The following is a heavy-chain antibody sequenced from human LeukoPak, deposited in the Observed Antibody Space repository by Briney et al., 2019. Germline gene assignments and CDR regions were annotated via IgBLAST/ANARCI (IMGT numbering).Heavy chain of an antibody. CDR2: ISGSGGRT. CDR3: ANARDRYNVYPPSYYFDY. Sequence: GGSLRLSCAASGFTFSSYAMSWVRQAPGKGLEWVSAISGSGGRTYYADSMKGRFTISRDNSKNTLYLQMNSLRAEDTAVYCCANARDRYNVYPPSYYFDYWGQGTLVTVSS. V-gene: IGHV3-23*01. J-gene: IGHJ4*02. D-gene: IGHD5-24*01. CDR1: GFTFSSYA.